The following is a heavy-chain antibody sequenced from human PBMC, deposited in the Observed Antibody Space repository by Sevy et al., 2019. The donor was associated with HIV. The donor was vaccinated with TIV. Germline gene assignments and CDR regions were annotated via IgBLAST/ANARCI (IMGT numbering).Heavy chain of an antibody. CDR2: ISAYNGNT. D-gene: IGHD1-26*01. J-gene: IGHJ2*01. CDR1: GYTFTSYG. Sequence: PSMKVSCKASGYTFTSYGISWVRQAPGQGLEWMGWISAYNGNTNYAQKLQGRVTMTTDTSTSTAYMELRSLRSDDTAVYYCARGLVGATTQWYFDLWGRGTLVTVSS. V-gene: IGHV1-18*01. CDR3: ARGLVGATTQWYFDL.